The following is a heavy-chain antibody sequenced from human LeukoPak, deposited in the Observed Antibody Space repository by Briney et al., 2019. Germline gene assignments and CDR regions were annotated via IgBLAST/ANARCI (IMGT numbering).Heavy chain of an antibody. V-gene: IGHV4-39*01. CDR1: GGSISTSCYC. D-gene: IGHD6-13*01. CDR3: ASQLGSSSWYRGNFDY. J-gene: IGHJ4*02. CDR2: IYYSGST. Sequence: PSETLSLTCTVSGGSISTSCYCWGWLRHPPGKGLEGTTRIYYSGSTDYNPTLKSRVTISVDTSKNQFSLKLSSVTAADTAVYYCASQLGSSSWYRGNFDYWGQGTLVTVSS.